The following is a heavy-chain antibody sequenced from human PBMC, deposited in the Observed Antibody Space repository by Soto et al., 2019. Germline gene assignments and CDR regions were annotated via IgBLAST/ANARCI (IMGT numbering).Heavy chain of an antibody. CDR3: ASHSSGDCSGGSCYSELRYYGMDV. D-gene: IGHD2-15*01. CDR2: IIPIFGTA. J-gene: IGHJ6*02. Sequence: SVKVSCKASGGTFSSYAISWVRQAPGQGLEWMGGIIPIFGTANYAQKFQSSVTITADKSTSTAYMELSSLRSEDTAVYYCASHSSGDCSGGSCYSELRYYGMDVRGQGDTVTVSS. CDR1: GGTFSSYA. V-gene: IGHV1-69*06.